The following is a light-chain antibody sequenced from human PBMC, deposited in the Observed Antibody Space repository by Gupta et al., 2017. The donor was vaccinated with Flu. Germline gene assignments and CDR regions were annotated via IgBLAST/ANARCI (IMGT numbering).Light chain of an antibody. Sequence: SDELTQPPSLSVPPRQPARITYFGDALSKQYAYWFQQKPGQAPQAIIFKDTERPSGIPARFSGTSSGTRVTLIISGVQVEDEADYYCQSADITGSFRVFGGGTKLTVL. CDR2: KDT. CDR3: QSADITGSFRV. J-gene: IGLJ2*01. CDR1: ALSKQY. V-gene: IGLV3-25*02.